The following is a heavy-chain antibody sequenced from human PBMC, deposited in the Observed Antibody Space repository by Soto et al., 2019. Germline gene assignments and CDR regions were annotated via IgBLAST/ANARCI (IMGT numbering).Heavy chain of an antibody. D-gene: IGHD2-15*01. V-gene: IGHV3-30*18. CDR1: GFSFSTYG. CDR3: ANDLPAWYYYGMDV. J-gene: IGHJ6*02. CDR2: ISYDGSNK. Sequence: QVQLVESGGGVAQPGRSLRLSCAASGFSFSTYGIHWVRQAPGKGLEWVAVISYDGSNKYYADSVKGRFTISRDNSKNTLYLQMNSLRPEDTAVYYCANDLPAWYYYGMDVWGQGTTVTVSS.